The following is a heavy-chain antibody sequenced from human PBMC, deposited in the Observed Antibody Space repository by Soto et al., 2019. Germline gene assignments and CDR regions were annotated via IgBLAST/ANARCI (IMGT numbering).Heavy chain of an antibody. J-gene: IGHJ6*02. V-gene: IGHV3-7*01. D-gene: IGHD4-4*01. CDR1: GFTFSSYW. CDR3: ARDSSTAPVYYYYYCGMDV. Sequence: PGGSLRLSCAASGFTFSSYWMSWVRQAPGKGLEWVANIKQDGSEKYYVDSVKGRFTISRDNAKNSLYLQMNSLRAEDTAVYYCARDSSTAPVYYYYYCGMDVWGQGTTVTVSS. CDR2: IKQDGSEK.